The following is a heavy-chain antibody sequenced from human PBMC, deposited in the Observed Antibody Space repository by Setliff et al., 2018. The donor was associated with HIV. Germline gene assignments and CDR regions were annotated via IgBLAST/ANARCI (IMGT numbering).Heavy chain of an antibody. D-gene: IGHD1-1*01. J-gene: IGHJ4*02. V-gene: IGHV1-18*01. CDR1: GYTFTTSA. Sequence: GASVKVSCKASGYTFTTSAISWVRQAPGQELQWMGWSHTYNGNVNYARKFRGRVTMTTDASTNTAFMELSNLRSDDTAIYYCARDLFTVPSREGYEYWGRGTLVTVSS. CDR3: ARDLFTVPSREGYEY. CDR2: SHTYNGNV.